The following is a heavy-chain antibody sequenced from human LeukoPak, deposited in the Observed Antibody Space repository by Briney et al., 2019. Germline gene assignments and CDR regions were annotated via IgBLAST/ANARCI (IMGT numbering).Heavy chain of an antibody. CDR2: INHSGST. CDR3: ARAPYYYGSGSSGHFDY. D-gene: IGHD3-10*01. J-gene: IGHJ4*02. V-gene: IGHV4-34*01. CDR1: GFPFSSYW. Sequence: GSLRLSCAASGFPFSSYWMSWVRQAPGKGLEWIGEINHSGSTNYNPSLKSRVTISVDTSKNQFSLKLSSVTAADTAVYYCARAPYYYGSGSSGHFDYWGQGTLVTVSS.